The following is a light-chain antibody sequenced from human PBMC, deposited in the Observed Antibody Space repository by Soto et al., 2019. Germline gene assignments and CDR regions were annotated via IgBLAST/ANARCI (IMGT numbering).Light chain of an antibody. V-gene: IGKV1-5*01. J-gene: IGKJ1*01. Sequence: DIQMTQSPSTLSASVGDRVTITCRASQSISSWLAWYQQKPGKAPNLLIYDASSLESGVPPRFSGSGSGTEFTLTISSLKPDDFATYYCQQYESYWTFGQGTKLDIK. CDR3: QQYESYWT. CDR2: DAS. CDR1: QSISSW.